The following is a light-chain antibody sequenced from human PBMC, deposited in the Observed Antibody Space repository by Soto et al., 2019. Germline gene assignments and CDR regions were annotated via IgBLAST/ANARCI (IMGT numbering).Light chain of an antibody. CDR3: SSYAGSNKV. J-gene: IGLJ2*01. Sequence: QSALTQPPSASGSPGQSVTISCTGTSSDVGGYNYVSWYQQHPGKAPKLMIYAVSHRPSGVPDRFSGSKSGNTASLTVSGLQAEDEADYYCSSYAGSNKVFGGGTKVTVL. CDR1: SSDVGGYNY. CDR2: AVS. V-gene: IGLV2-8*01.